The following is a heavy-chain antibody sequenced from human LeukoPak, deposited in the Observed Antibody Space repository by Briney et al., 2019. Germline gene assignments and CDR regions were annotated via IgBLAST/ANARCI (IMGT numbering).Heavy chain of an antibody. V-gene: IGHV1-18*01. CDR2: ISAYNGNT. D-gene: IGHD2-2*01. CDR1: GYTFTSYG. CDR3: ARVWGYCSSTSCSFYYYYYMDV. Sequence: ASVKVSCKASGYTFTSYGISWVRQAPGQGLEWMGWISAYNGNTNYAQKLQGRVTMTTDTSTSTACMELRSLRSDDTAVYYCARVWGYCSSTSCSFYYYYYMDVWGKGTTVTISS. J-gene: IGHJ6*03.